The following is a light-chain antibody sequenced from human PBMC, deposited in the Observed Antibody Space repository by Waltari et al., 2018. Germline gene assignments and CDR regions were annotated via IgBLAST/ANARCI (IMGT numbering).Light chain of an antibody. CDR2: DVN. CDR1: SSDVGYYNY. Sequence: QSALTQPASVSGSPGQSITISCTGTSSDVGYYNYVSWYQQHPGKAPKLMISDVNKRPSGVSNSFSGSKSGNTASLTISGLQAEDEADYYCSSYTNYATVIFGGGTKLTVL. V-gene: IGLV2-14*01. J-gene: IGLJ2*01. CDR3: SSYTNYATVI.